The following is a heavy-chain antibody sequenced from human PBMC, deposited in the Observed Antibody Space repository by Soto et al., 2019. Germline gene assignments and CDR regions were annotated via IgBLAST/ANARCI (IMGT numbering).Heavy chain of an antibody. CDR1: GFTFSSYN. Sequence: EVQLVESGGGLVKPGGSLRLSCVASGFTFSSYNINWVRQAPGKGLEWVSSISTSSTYIFYTDSVKARFTISRDNAKNSLYLQMNSLRAEDTAVYFCARGQGFSYGSSALDSWGLGTMVTVSS. V-gene: IGHV3-21*01. J-gene: IGHJ3*02. D-gene: IGHD5-18*01. CDR3: ARGQGFSYGSSALDS. CDR2: ISTSSTYI.